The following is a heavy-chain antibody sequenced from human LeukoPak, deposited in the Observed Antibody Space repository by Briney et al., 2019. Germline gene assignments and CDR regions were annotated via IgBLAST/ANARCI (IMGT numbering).Heavy chain of an antibody. Sequence: GGSLRLSCAASGFTFDDYAMHWVRQAPGKGLEWVSGISWNSGSIGYADSVKGRFTISRDNAKNSLYLQMNSLRAEDMALYYCAKDSGSYPTRYFQHWGQGTLVTVSS. D-gene: IGHD1-26*01. CDR3: AKDSGSYPTRYFQH. V-gene: IGHV3-9*03. J-gene: IGHJ1*01. CDR2: ISWNSGSI. CDR1: GFTFDDYA.